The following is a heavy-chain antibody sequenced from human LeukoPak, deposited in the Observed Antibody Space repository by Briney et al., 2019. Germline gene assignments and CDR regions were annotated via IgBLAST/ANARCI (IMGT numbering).Heavy chain of an antibody. V-gene: IGHV4-39*07. Sequence: PSETLSLTCTVSGGSISSSNYYWGWIRQPPGKGLEWIGSIYYSGNTYYNPSLKSRLTISVDTSKNQFSLRLRSVTAADTAVYYCASRKLGNDYWGQGTLVTVSS. CDR3: ASRKLGNDY. CDR1: GGSISSSNYY. CDR2: IYYSGNT. D-gene: IGHD7-27*01. J-gene: IGHJ4*02.